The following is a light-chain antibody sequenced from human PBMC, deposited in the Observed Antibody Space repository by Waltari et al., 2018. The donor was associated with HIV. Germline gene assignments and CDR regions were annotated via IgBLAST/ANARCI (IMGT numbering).Light chain of an antibody. CDR2: KDS. J-gene: IGLJ3*02. Sequence: SYELTQPPSVSVSPGPTARITCSGDALPKHYAYWYQQKPGQAPVLVIYKDSERPSGIPERFSGSSSGKTVTLTISGVQAEDEADYYCQSADSSGTYPVFGGGTKLTVL. CDR1: ALPKHY. CDR3: QSADSSGTYPV. V-gene: IGLV3-25*03.